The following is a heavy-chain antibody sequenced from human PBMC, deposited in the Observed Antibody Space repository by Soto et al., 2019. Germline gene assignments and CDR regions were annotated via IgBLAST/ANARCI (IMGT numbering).Heavy chain of an antibody. D-gene: IGHD6-19*01. CDR2: INWNSGSI. CDR3: ANDNRRQERLEVDYFQH. CDR1: GFTFDDYG. V-gene: IGHV3-9*01. Sequence: ESGGGLVQPGRSLRLSCAVSGFTFDDYGMHWVRQAPGKGLEWVSGINWNSGSIGYADSVKGRFTISRDNAKNSLYLQMNNLRPEDTSLYLYANDNRRQERLEVDYFQHWCQVTLVTVSS. J-gene: IGHJ1*01.